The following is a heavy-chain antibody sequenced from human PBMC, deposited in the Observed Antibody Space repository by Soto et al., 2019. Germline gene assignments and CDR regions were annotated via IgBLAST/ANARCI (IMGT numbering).Heavy chain of an antibody. D-gene: IGHD1-26*01. V-gene: IGHV1-3*01. CDR2: INVGKGGR. CDR3: ARVRTGVGWDY. CDR1: GYTFSRYA. Sequence: ASVKVSCKASGYTFSRYAIHWVRQAPGERLEWIGWINVGKGGRKYSQKFQGRVTITWDTSASTVYMDLSSLRSEDTAVYYCARVRTGVGWDYWGQGTLVTVSS. J-gene: IGHJ4*02.